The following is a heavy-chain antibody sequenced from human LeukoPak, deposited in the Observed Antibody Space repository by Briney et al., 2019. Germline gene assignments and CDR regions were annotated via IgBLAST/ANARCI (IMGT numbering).Heavy chain of an antibody. CDR3: ARVGVRTGWGPHYYYYMDV. V-gene: IGHV4-39*07. D-gene: IGHD3/OR15-3a*01. Sequence: SETLSLTCTVSGGSLNTPNYYWGWVRQPPGKGLEWIGNIFYRGGTYYSPSLKSRVTISLDMSRNEFSLKLSSVTAADTAVYYCARVGVRTGWGPHYYYYMDVWGKGTTVTISS. CDR2: IFYRGGT. CDR1: GGSLNTPNYY. J-gene: IGHJ6*03.